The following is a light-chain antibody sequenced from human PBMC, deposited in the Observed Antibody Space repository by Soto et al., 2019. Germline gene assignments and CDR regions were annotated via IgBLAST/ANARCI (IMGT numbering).Light chain of an antibody. Sequence: DIQLTQFPSSLSASVGDRVTITCRASQSISTSLNWYQQKPGKAPNLLIFTSSNLESGVPSRFSGSGSGTDFTVTISSLQPEDFATYFCQQGYSRPRTFGQGTKVEVK. CDR3: QQGYSRPRT. CDR2: TSS. CDR1: QSISTS. V-gene: IGKV1-39*01. J-gene: IGKJ1*01.